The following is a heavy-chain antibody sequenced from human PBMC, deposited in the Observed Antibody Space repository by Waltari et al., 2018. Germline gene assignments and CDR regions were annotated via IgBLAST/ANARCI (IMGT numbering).Heavy chain of an antibody. V-gene: IGHV1-3*01. J-gene: IGHJ6*02. CDR3: ARDGAPGYSSGWGSYYYYGMDV. CDR2: INAGNGNT. CDR1: GYTFTSYA. Sequence: QVQLVQSGAEVKKPGASVKVSCKASGYTFTSYAMHWVRQAPGQRLEWMGWINAGNGNTKYSQKFQGRVTITRDTSASTAYMELSSLRAEDTAVYYCARDGAPGYSSGWGSYYYYGMDVWGQGTTVTVSS. D-gene: IGHD6-19*01.